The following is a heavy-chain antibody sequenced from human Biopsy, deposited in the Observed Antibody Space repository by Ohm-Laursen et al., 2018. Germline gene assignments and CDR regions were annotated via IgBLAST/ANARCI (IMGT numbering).Heavy chain of an antibody. Sequence: SQTLSLTCTVSGDSINSSYWSWIRQPPGKGLEWIGFISNSGNTNYNPSLKSRVTISVDTSKNQISLKLGSVTVADTAVFYCARRGSGGRSFDYWGQESLVTVSS. V-gene: IGHV4-59*08. CDR1: GDSINSSY. CDR3: ARRGSGGRSFDY. D-gene: IGHD2-15*01. CDR2: ISNSGNT. J-gene: IGHJ4*02.